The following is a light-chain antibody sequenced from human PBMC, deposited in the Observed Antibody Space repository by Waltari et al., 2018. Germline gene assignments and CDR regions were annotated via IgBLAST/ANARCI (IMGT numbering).Light chain of an antibody. CDR1: QYISDY. CDR2: TAS. CDR3: QQTYTTPYT. V-gene: IGKV1-39*01. J-gene: IGKJ2*01. Sequence: DIQMSQSPSSLSASVGDRVTITCRASQYISDYLHWYQQKPGKAPQLLIYTASTLQSGVPSRFGGSGSGSDFTLTISSLQPEDFATYCCQQTYTTPYTFGQGTRLEIK.